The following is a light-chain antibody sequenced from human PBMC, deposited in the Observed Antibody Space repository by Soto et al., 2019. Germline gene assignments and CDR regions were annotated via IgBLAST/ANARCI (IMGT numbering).Light chain of an antibody. Sequence: LTQPPSASGSPGQSVTISCTGTSSDVGGYDYVSWYQQRPGKAPKLLIHEVTKRPSGVPDRFSGSKSGNTASLTVSGLQAEDEADYYCSSYAGRTLYVFGTGTKVTFL. CDR1: SSDVGGYDY. CDR2: EVT. CDR3: SSYAGRTLYV. J-gene: IGLJ1*01. V-gene: IGLV2-8*01.